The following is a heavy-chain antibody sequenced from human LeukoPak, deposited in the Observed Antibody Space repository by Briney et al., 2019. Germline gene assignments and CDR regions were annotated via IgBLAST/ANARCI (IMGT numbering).Heavy chain of an antibody. D-gene: IGHD6-6*01. CDR1: GFTFSNNA. CDR2: ISRDGSIK. Sequence: PGGSLRLSCAASGFTFSNNAMHWARQAPGKGLEWVAVISRDGSIKYYADSVKGRFTISKDNSKNTLYLQMNTLRAEDTAVYYCASAAASIASSALIDYWGQGTLVTVSS. CDR3: ASAAASIASSALIDY. V-gene: IGHV3-30-3*01. J-gene: IGHJ4*02.